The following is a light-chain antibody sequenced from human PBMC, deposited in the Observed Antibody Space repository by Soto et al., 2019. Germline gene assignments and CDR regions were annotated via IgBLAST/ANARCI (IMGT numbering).Light chain of an antibody. CDR1: GSNIGSNS. J-gene: IGLJ2*01. Sequence: QSVLTQPPSVSAAPGQRVSISCSGSGSNIGSNSVCWYQQLPGTAPKLLIFDSNKRPSGSPDRFSGSKSGTSATLGISGLQTGDEADCFCATWDSDLSYVVFGGGTKLTVL. V-gene: IGLV1-51*01. CDR2: DSN. CDR3: ATWDSDLSYVV.